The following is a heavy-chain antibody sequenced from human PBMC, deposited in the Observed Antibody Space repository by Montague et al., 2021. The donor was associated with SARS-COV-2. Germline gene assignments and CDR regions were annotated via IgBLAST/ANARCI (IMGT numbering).Heavy chain of an antibody. V-gene: IGHV3-21*01. CDR2: ISSSSSYI. CDR1: GFTFSSYS. J-gene: IGHJ6*02. D-gene: IGHD1-26*01. Sequence: SLRLSCAASGFTFSSYSMNWVRQAPGKGLEWVSSISSSSSYIYYADSVKGRFTISRDNAKNSLYLQMNSLRAEDTAVYYCARDLGAANWGAYYGMDVWGQGTTVTVSS. CDR3: ARDLGAANWGAYYGMDV.